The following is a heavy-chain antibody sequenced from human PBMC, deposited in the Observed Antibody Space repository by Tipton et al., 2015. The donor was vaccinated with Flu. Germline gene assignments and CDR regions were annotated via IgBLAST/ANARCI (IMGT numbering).Heavy chain of an antibody. CDR2: IYYSGST. V-gene: IGHV4-61*01. CDR1: GGSVSSGSYY. D-gene: IGHD6-19*01. CDR3: ARESSVTKAVAGTEGLGLHYYYYMDV. J-gene: IGHJ6*03. Sequence: TLSLTCTVSGGSVSSGSYYWSWIRQPPGKGLEWIGYIYYSGSTNYNPSLKSRVTMSVDTSKNQFSLKLSSVTAADTAVYYCARESSVTKAVAGTEGLGLHYYYYMDVWGKGTTVTVSS.